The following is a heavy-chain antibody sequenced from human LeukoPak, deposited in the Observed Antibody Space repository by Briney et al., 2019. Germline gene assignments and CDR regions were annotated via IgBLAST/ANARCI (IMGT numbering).Heavy chain of an antibody. J-gene: IGHJ6*02. CDR1: GYSFTSYW. CDR2: IYPGDSDT. CDR3: ARGSYGSGSYKNYYYGMDV. Sequence: GESLKISCKGSGYSFTSYWIGWVRQMPGKGLEWMGIIYPGDSDTRYSPSFQGQVTISADKSISTAYLQWSSLKASDTAMYYCARGSYGSGSYKNYYYGMDVWGQGTTVTVSS. V-gene: IGHV5-51*01. D-gene: IGHD3-10*01.